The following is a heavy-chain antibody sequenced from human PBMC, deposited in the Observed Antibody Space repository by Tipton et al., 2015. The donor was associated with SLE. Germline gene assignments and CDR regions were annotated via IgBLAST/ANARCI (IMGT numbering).Heavy chain of an antibody. CDR1: DGSSSGYY. CDR2: INHSGST. J-gene: IGHJ4*02. CDR3: AREGGGPDS. V-gene: IGHV4-34*01. D-gene: IGHD1-26*01. Sequence: TLSLTCSVYDGSSSGYYWTWIRQPPRKGLEWIGEINHSGSTNYNPSLKSRVTISIDTSKNQFSLKLRSVTAADTAIYYCAREGGGPDSWGQGTLVTVSS.